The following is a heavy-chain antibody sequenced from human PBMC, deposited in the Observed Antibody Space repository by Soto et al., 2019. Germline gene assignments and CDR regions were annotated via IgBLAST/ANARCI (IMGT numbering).Heavy chain of an antibody. Sequence: EVQLVETGGGLIQPGGSLRLSCEVSGITVSSSYMSWVRQAPGKGLEWVAVIYGGGDTYYADSVKGRFTISRDNFNNTLYLQMSRLRVEDTARYFCVRERAAYWFDPCGQGTLVTVSS. CDR2: IYGGGDT. J-gene: IGHJ5*02. CDR1: GITVSSSY. V-gene: IGHV3-53*02. CDR3: VRERAAYWFDP.